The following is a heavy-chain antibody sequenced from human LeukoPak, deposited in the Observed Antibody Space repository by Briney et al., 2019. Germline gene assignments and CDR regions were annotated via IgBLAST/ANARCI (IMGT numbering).Heavy chain of an antibody. J-gene: IGHJ4*02. CDR3: AKEGTYYDFWSGYHIAPNSLYYFDY. CDR1: GFTVSSNY. Sequence: GGSLRLSCAASGFTVSSNYMSWVRQAPGKGLEWVSAISGSGGSTYYADSVKGRFTISRDNSKNTLYLQMNSLRAEDTAVYYCAKEGTYYDFWSGYHIAPNSLYYFDYWGQGTLVTVSS. D-gene: IGHD3-3*01. V-gene: IGHV3-23*01. CDR2: ISGSGGST.